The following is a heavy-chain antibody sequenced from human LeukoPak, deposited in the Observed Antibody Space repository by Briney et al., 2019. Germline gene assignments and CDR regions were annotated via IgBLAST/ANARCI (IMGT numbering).Heavy chain of an antibody. D-gene: IGHD6-6*01. CDR1: GFTFSMYN. Sequence: RPGGSLRLSCVVSGFTFSMYNMNWVRQAPGKGPQWVSSISPSSGTIHYADSVKGRFTISRDNAKNSLYLQMTSLRAEDTAVYYCAKVGGSSSSHYYYYMDVWGKGTTVTVSS. CDR2: ISPSSGTI. CDR3: AKVGGSSSSHYYYYMDV. V-gene: IGHV3-48*01. J-gene: IGHJ6*03.